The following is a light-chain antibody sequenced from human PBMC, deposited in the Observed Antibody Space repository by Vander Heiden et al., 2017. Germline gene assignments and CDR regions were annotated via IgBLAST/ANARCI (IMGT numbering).Light chain of an antibody. Sequence: QSVFTQPPSVSAAAGQKVTISCSGSSSNSGKKWVNWYQQLPGTAPKLLIYDSNKRPSGFPDRFSGSKSGTSATLGISGLQAGDEADYYCGAWDSILSVVVFGGGTKLTVL. CDR2: DSN. J-gene: IGLJ2*01. CDR3: GAWDSILSVVV. V-gene: IGLV1-51*01. CDR1: SSNSGKKW.